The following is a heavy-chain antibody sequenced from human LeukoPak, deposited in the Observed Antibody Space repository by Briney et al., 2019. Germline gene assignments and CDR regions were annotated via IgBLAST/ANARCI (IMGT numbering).Heavy chain of an antibody. J-gene: IGHJ4*02. D-gene: IGHD5-12*01. CDR1: GGTFSSYA. CDR2: IIPILGIA. Sequence: SMKVSCKASGGTFSSYAISWVRQAPGQGLEWMGRIIPILGIANYAQKFQGRVTITADKSTSTAYMELSSLRSEDTAVYYCARTSFGYSGYGGNSYFDYWGQGTLVTVSS. V-gene: IGHV1-69*04. CDR3: ARTSFGYSGYGGNSYFDY.